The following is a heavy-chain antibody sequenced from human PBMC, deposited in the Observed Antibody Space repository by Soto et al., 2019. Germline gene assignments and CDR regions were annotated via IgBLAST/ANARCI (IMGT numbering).Heavy chain of an antibody. J-gene: IGHJ6*02. CDR1: GDSLSSYY. D-gene: IGHD1-1*01. CDR3: ARGRLEGRGQYSFYYYGLDV. CDR2: IYYSGST. Sequence: QVQLQESGPGLVKPSETLSLTCTVSGDSLSSYYWSWIRQPPGKGLEWIGYIYYSGSTNYNPSLESRVTIFLDTSKSQVSLKVSSLTAADTAVYFCARGRLEGRGQYSFYYYGLDVWGQGTTVTVSS. V-gene: IGHV4-59*01.